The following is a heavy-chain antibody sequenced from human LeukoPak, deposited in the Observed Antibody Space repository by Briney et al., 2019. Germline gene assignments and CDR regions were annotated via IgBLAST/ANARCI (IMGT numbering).Heavy chain of an antibody. CDR1: GGTFSSYA. CDR3: AKAVYGSGSVPAKFDP. J-gene: IGHJ5*02. V-gene: IGHV1-69*05. CDR2: IIPIFGTA. D-gene: IGHD3-10*01. Sequence: GASVKVSCKASGGTFSSYAISWVRQAPGQGLEWMGRIIPIFGTANYAQKFQGRVTITTDESTSTAYMEPSSLRSEDTAVYYCAKAVYGSGSVPAKFDPWGQGTLVTVSS.